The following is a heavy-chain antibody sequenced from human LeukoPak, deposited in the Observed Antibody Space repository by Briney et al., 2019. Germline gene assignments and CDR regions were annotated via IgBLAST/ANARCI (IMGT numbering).Heavy chain of an antibody. CDR1: GGSISSYY. J-gene: IGHJ2*01. CDR2: IYYSGST. V-gene: IGHV4-59*01. Sequence: SETLSLTCTVSGGSISSYYWSWIRQPPGKGLEWIGYIYYSGSTNYNPSLKSRVTISVDTSKNQFSLKLSSVTAADTAVYYCARGGYYYDSRNWYFDLWGRGTLVTVSS. CDR3: ARGGYYYDSRNWYFDL. D-gene: IGHD3-22*01.